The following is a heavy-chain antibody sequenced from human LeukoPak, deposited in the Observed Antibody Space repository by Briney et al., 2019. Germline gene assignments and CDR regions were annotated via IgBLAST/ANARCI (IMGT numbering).Heavy chain of an antibody. Sequence: PGGSLRLSCAASGFTFSSYSMNWVRQAPGKGLEWVSSISSSSSYIYYADSVKGRFTISRDNAKNSLYLQMNSLRAEDTAVYYCARELASYDSSGYPPYWGQGTLVTVSS. D-gene: IGHD3-22*01. CDR3: ARELASYDSSGYPPY. J-gene: IGHJ4*02. CDR1: GFTFSSYS. V-gene: IGHV3-21*01. CDR2: ISSSSSYI.